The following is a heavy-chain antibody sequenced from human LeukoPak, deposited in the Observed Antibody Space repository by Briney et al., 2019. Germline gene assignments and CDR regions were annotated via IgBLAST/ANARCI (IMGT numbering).Heavy chain of an antibody. D-gene: IGHD4-17*01. CDR3: ARGATNTVPWYFDL. CDR2: IYTSGST. V-gene: IGHV4-4*07. Sequence: SETLSLTCTVSGGSISSYYWSWIRQPAGKGLEWIGRIYTSGSTNYNPSLKSRVTMSVDTSKNQFSLRLSSVTAADSAVYYCARGATNTVPWYFDLWGRGTLVTVSS. J-gene: IGHJ2*01. CDR1: GGSISSYY.